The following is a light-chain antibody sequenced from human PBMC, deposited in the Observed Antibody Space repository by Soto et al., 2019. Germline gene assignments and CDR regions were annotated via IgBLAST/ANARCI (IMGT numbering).Light chain of an antibody. Sequence: EIVLTQSPGTLSLSPGERATLSCRASQSFSSSYLAWYQQKPGQAPRLLIYGASSRATGIPDRFSGSGSGTDFTRTISRLEPEDFAVYYCQQYGISITFGQGTRLEI. J-gene: IGKJ5*01. CDR3: QQYGISIT. CDR2: GAS. V-gene: IGKV3-20*01. CDR1: QSFSSSY.